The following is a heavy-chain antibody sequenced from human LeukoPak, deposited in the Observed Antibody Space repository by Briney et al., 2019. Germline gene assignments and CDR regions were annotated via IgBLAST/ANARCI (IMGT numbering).Heavy chain of an antibody. Sequence: GESLKISCKGSGYSFSSYWIGWVRQMPGKGLEWMGIIYPGDSDTRYSPSFQGQVTISADKSIRTAYLQWSSLRASDTAMYYCARLGGVAGDLYYGLDVWGQGTTVTVSS. CDR1: GYSFSSYW. CDR2: IYPGDSDT. CDR3: ARLGGVAGDLYYGLDV. D-gene: IGHD6-19*01. J-gene: IGHJ6*02. V-gene: IGHV5-51*01.